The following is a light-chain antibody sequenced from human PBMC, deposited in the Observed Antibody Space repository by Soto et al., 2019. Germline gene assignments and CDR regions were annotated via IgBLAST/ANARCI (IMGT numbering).Light chain of an antibody. CDR3: TSDTGGSAPFV. V-gene: IGLV2-14*01. Sequence: QSALTQPASVSGSPGQSITISCTGTSSDVGHYNHVSWYQQHPGKAPKLIIYEVSNRPSAVSDRFSGSKSGNTASLTISGLQTDDEAHYYCTSDTGGSAPFVFGTGTKVTVL. CDR2: EVS. CDR1: SSDVGHYNH. J-gene: IGLJ1*01.